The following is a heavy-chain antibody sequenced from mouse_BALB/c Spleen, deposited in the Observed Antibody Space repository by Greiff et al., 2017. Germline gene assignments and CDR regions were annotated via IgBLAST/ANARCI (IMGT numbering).Heavy chain of an antibody. Sequence: QVQLQQSGPELVRPGVSVKISCKGSGYTFTDYAMHWVKQSHAKSLEWIGVISTYYGNTNYNQKFKGKATMTVDKSSSTAYMELARLTSEDSAIYYCTRLGGLRSAMDYWGQGTSVTVSS. D-gene: IGHD2-4*01. CDR3: TRLGGLRSAMDY. CDR2: ISTYYGNT. V-gene: IGHV1-67*01. CDR1: GYTFTDYA. J-gene: IGHJ4*01.